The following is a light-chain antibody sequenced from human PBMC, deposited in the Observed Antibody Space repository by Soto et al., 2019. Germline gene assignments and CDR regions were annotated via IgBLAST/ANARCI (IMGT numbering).Light chain of an antibody. J-gene: IGKJ4*01. CDR2: AAS. Sequence: DIQMTQSPSSVSASVGDRVTITCRASQGITNWLAWYQQKPGKAPKLLIYAASGLPSGVPSRFSRSGPRTDFTLTISSLQPDDFATYYCQQANSFPLTFGGGTKVDIK. V-gene: IGKV1-12*01. CDR1: QGITNW. CDR3: QQANSFPLT.